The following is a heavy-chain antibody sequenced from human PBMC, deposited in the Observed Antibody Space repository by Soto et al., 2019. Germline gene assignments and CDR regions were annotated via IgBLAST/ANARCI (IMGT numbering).Heavy chain of an antibody. V-gene: IGHV4-31*03. Sequence: HLQESGPGLVAPSQTLSLRCTVSGDSIGTGAFYWTWIRQVPGKGLEWIGYVSVSGNAYYNPSLKSRVAMSIEPSENQLSLTLLSVTAADAAVYFCGRALGGVSASGVDVWGHGTTVTVSS. CDR3: GRALGGVSASGVDV. CDR1: GDSIGTGAFY. CDR2: VSVSGNA. D-gene: IGHD3-3*01. J-gene: IGHJ6*02.